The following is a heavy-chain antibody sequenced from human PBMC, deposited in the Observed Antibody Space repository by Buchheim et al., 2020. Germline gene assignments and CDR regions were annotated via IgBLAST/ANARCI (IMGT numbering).Heavy chain of an antibody. CDR2: LYSSGGT. D-gene: IGHD3-9*01. CDR1: GGSISSADYY. V-gene: IGHV4-30-4*01. J-gene: IGHJ2*01. Sequence: QVQLQESGPGLVKPSQTLSLTCTVSGGSISSADYYWSWIRQPPGKGLEWIGYLYSSGGTYYNPSLYSRVTISIDTSKNQFSLELSSVTAADTAVFYCARIPHIFGDYGFFDLWGRGT. CDR3: ARIPHIFGDYGFFDL.